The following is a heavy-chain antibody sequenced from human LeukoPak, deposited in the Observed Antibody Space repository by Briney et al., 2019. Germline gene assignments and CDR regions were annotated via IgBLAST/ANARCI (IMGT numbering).Heavy chain of an antibody. J-gene: IGHJ4*02. CDR3: AKVIRGGDCYGY. CDR2: INPNSGGT. V-gene: IGHV1-2*02. Sequence: ASVKVSCKASGYTFTSYYMHWVRQAPGQGLEWMGWINPNSGGTNYAQKFQGRVTMTRDTSISTAYMELSRLRSDDTAVYYCAKVIRGGDCYGYWGQGTLVTVSS. D-gene: IGHD2-21*02. CDR1: GYTFTSYY.